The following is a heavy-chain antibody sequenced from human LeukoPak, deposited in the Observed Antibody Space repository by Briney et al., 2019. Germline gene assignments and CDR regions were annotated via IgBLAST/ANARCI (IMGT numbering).Heavy chain of an antibody. Sequence: PGGSLRLSCAASGFIFSSYAMSWVRQAPGKGLEWVSAISGSGGSTYYADSVKGRFTISRDNSKNTLYLQMNSLRAEDTAVYYCAKDAVLLWFGELFTYFDYWGQGTLVTVSS. V-gene: IGHV3-23*01. J-gene: IGHJ4*02. CDR1: GFIFSSYA. CDR2: ISGSGGST. D-gene: IGHD3-10*01. CDR3: AKDAVLLWFGELFTYFDY.